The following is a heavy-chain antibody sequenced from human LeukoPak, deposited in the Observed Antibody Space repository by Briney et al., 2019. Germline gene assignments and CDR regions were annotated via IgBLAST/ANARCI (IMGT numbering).Heavy chain of an antibody. D-gene: IGHD2-21*02. CDR2: MNPNSGNT. CDR3: ARGGDFLDY. V-gene: IGHV1-8*01. Sequence: ASVKVSCKASGYTFTSYDINWVRQATGQGLEWMGWMNPNSGNTGYAQKFQGWVTMTRDTSISTAYMELSRLRSDDTAVYYCARGGDFLDYWCQGTLVTVSS. CDR1: GYTFTSYD. J-gene: IGHJ4*02.